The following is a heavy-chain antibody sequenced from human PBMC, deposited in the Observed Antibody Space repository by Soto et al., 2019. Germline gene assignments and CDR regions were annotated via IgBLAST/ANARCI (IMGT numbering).Heavy chain of an antibody. CDR2: SSATGAGT. D-gene: IGHD1-7*01. CDR3: AKDRWAGGNYGFYSDF. J-gene: IGHJ4*02. V-gene: IGHV3-23*04. CDR1: GFTFSSYG. Sequence: EMQLVESGGGLVQPGGSLRLSCAASGFTFSSYGMAWVRQAPGKGLEWVSFSSATGAGTYFADSVKGRFTISRNNSKSTWYLQMSSLRADDTAVYYCAKDRWAGGNYGFYSDFWGQGALVIVSS.